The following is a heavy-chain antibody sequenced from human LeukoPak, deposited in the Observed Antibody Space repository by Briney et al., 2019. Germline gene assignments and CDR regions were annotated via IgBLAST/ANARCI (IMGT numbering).Heavy chain of an antibody. J-gene: IGHJ3*02. Sequence: SETLSLTCTVSGGSISSSSYYWGWIRQPPGKGLEWIGSIYYSGSTYYNPSLKSRVTISVDTSKNQFSLKLSSVTAADTAVYYCARGVEMATNYDAFDIWGQGTMVIVSS. CDR1: GGSISSSSYY. CDR2: IYYSGST. D-gene: IGHD5-24*01. CDR3: ARGVEMATNYDAFDI. V-gene: IGHV4-39*07.